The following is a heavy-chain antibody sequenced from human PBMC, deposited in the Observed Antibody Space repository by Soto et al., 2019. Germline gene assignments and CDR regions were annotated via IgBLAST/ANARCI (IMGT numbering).Heavy chain of an antibody. CDR2: SKNKAESYTT. CDR1: GFTFSDHY. Sequence: EVQLVESGGGLVQPGGSLRLSCAASGFTFSDHYMDWVRQAPGKGLEWVGRSKNKAESYTTEYAASVKGRFTISRDGSKNSLLLQMNSLKTEDTAVYYCTVWGSGNDFGAAWGQGILVTVSS. D-gene: IGHD3-10*01. J-gene: IGHJ4*02. V-gene: IGHV3-72*01. CDR3: TVWGSGNDFGAA.